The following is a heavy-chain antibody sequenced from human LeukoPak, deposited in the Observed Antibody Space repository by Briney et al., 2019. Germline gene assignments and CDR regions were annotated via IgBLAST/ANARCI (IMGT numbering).Heavy chain of an antibody. CDR2: IIPIFGTA. CDR3: ARVTRCGGDCYSTPDDY. CDR1: GGTFSSYA. D-gene: IGHD2-21*02. J-gene: IGHJ4*02. V-gene: IGHV1-69*13. Sequence: AASVKVSCKASGGTFSSYAISWVRQAPGQGLEWMGGIIPIFGTANYAQKFQGRVTITADESTSTAYMELSSLRSEDTAVYYCARVTRCGGDCYSTPDDYWGQGTLVTVSS.